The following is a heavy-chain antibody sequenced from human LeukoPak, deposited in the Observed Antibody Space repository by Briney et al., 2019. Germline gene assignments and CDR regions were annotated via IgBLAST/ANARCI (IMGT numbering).Heavy chain of an antibody. D-gene: IGHD5-18*01. CDR2: ISGSGSTI. J-gene: IGHJ4*02. V-gene: IGHV3-48*03. CDR1: GFTFRSYE. Sequence: GSLRLSCAASGFTFRSYEMTWVRQAPGKGLEWVSYISGSGSTIYYTDSVKGRFTISRDNAKNSLYLQMNSLRTEDTALYYCAKDQIQLWSFDYWGQGTLVTVSS. CDR3: AKDQIQLWSFDY.